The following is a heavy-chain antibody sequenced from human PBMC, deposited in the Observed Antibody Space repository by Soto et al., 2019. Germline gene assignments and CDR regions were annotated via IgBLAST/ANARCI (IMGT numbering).Heavy chain of an antibody. D-gene: IGHD6-13*01. CDR1: GGSISSSNW. CDR3: ARSHSSSHNEVDY. Sequence: SETLSLTCAVSGGSISSSNWWSWVRQPPGKGLEWIGEIYHSGSTNYNPSLKSRVTISVDKSKNQFSLKLSSVTAADTAVYYCARSHSSSHNEVDYWGQGTLVTVS. CDR2: IYHSGST. V-gene: IGHV4-4*02. J-gene: IGHJ4*02.